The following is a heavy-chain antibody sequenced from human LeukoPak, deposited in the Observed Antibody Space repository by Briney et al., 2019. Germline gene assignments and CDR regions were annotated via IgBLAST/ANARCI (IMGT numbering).Heavy chain of an antibody. V-gene: IGHV4-61*02. CDR3: AGYDFWSGYCNY. J-gene: IGHJ4*02. Sequence: SQTLSLTCTVSGGSISSTSYYWSWIRQPGGEGLEWIGRIYTSGSTNYNPSLKSRVTISVDTSKNQFSLKLSSVTAADTAVYYCAGYDFWSGYCNYWGQGTLVTVSS. D-gene: IGHD3-3*01. CDR1: GGSISSTSYY. CDR2: IYTSGST.